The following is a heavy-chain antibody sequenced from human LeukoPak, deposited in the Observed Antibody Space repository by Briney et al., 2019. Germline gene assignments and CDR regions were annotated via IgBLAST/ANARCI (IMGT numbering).Heavy chain of an antibody. D-gene: IGHD3-10*01. CDR2: ISSSSSYI. CDR1: GFTFSSYG. CDR3: ARDVESGSYHP. Sequence: GGSLRLSCAASGFTFSSYGMNWVRQAPGKGLEWVSSISSSSSYIYYADSVKGRFTISRDNAKNSLYLQMNSLRAEDTAVYYCARDVESGSYHPWSQGTLVTVSS. V-gene: IGHV3-21*01. J-gene: IGHJ5*02.